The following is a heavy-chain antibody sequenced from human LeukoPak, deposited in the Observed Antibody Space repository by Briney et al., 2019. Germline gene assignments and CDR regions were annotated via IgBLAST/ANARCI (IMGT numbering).Heavy chain of an antibody. D-gene: IGHD4-17*01. CDR1: GGTFSTYG. V-gene: IGHV1-69*05. Sequence: GASVKVSCKASGGTFSTYGIGWVRQAPGQGLEWMGGIIPIFGTTNYAQKFQGRVTIATDESTSTAYMELSSLRSEDTAVYYCARDPPAGDYEPRMDVWGQGTTVTVSS. CDR2: IIPIFGTT. J-gene: IGHJ6*02. CDR3: ARDPPAGDYEPRMDV.